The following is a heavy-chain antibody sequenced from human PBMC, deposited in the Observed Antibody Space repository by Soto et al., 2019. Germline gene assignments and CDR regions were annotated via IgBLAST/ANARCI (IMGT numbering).Heavy chain of an antibody. V-gene: IGHV1-18*04. CDR3: ARDVGYCSSTSCRNWFDP. CDR1: GYTFTSYG. D-gene: IGHD2-2*01. J-gene: IGHJ5*02. Sequence: ASVKVSCKASGYTFTSYGISWVRQAPGQGLEWMGWISAYNGNTNYAQKLQGRVTMTTDTSTSTAYMELRSLRSDDTAVYYCARDVGYCSSTSCRNWFDPWGQGTLVTVSS. CDR2: ISAYNGNT.